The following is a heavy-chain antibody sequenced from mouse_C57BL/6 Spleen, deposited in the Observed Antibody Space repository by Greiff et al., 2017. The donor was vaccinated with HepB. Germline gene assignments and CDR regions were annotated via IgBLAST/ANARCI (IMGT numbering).Heavy chain of an antibody. V-gene: IGHV5-9-1*02. Sequence: EVQLVESGEGLVKPGGSLKLSCAASGFTFSSYAMSWVRQTPEKRLEWVAYISSGGDYIYYADTVKGRFTISRDNARNTLYLQMSSLKSEDTAMYYCTRADYGNYGGYFDYWGQGTTLTVSS. CDR2: ISSGGDYI. J-gene: IGHJ2*01. D-gene: IGHD2-1*01. CDR3: TRADYGNYGGYFDY. CDR1: GFTFSSYA.